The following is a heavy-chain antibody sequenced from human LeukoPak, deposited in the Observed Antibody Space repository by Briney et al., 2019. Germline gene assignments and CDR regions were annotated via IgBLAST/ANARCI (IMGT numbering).Heavy chain of an antibody. V-gene: IGHV3-66*01. J-gene: IGHJ6*02. D-gene: IGHD1-26*01. CDR3: ASGIVGAAIYYYYGMDV. Sequence: GGSLRLSCAASGFTVSSNYVSWVRQAPGKGLEWVSVIYSGGSTYYADSVKGRFTISRDNSKNTLYLQMNSLRAEDTAVYYCASGIVGAAIYYYYGMDVWGQGTTVTVSS. CDR2: IYSGGST. CDR1: GFTVSSNY.